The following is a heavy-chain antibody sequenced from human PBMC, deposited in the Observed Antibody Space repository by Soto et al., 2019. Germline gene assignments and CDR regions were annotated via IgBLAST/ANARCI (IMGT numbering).Heavy chain of an antibody. D-gene: IGHD3-3*01. Sequence: SETHSLTSTVSGGTSISYYWSWIRQPTGKGLEWIGYIYYSGSTNYNPSLKSRVTISVDTSKNQFSLKLSSVTAADTAVYYCARTYYDFWSGYYGYYYYMDVWGKGTTVTVSS. CDR2: IYYSGST. CDR3: ARTYYDFWSGYYGYYYYMDV. J-gene: IGHJ6*03. V-gene: IGHV4-59*08. CDR1: GGTSISYY.